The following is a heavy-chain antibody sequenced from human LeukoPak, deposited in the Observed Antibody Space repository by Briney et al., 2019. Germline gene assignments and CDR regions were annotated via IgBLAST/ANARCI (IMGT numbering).Heavy chain of an antibody. D-gene: IGHD1-14*01. J-gene: IGHJ4*02. CDR2: INSDGSST. Sequence: GGSLRLSCAASGFTFSSYWMHWVRQAPGKGLLWVSRINSDGSSTSYADSVKGRFTISRDNAKNTLYLHINSLRAEDTAVYYCVKDNPLDYWGQGTLVIVSS. CDR1: GFTFSSYW. V-gene: IGHV3-74*01. CDR3: VKDNPLDY.